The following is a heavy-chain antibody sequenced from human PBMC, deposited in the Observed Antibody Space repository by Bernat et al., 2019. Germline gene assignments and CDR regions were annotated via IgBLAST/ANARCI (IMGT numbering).Heavy chain of an antibody. J-gene: IGHJ4*02. CDR3: AGAFDH. CDR1: GFSFGVYN. Sequence: EVQLVESGGGLVQPGGSLRLSCAASGFSFGVYNMNWVRQAPGKGLEWVSYISSSGSTIYYADSVKGRFTISRDNAKNSLYLQMNSLRDEDTAVYFSAGAFDHWGQGTLVTVSS. V-gene: IGHV3-48*02. CDR2: ISSSGSTI.